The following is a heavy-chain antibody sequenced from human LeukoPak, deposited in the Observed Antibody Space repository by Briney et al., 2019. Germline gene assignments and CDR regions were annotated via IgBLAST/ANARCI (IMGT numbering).Heavy chain of an antibody. Sequence: PSEALSLTCTVSGGSISSSSYYWGWIRQPPGKGLEWIGSIYYSGSTYYNPSLKSRVTISVDTSKNQFSLKLSSVTAADTAVYYCAREDRQLVLGWFDPWGQGTLVTVSS. CDR2: IYYSGST. CDR3: AREDRQLVLGWFDP. V-gene: IGHV4-39*02. D-gene: IGHD6-6*01. J-gene: IGHJ5*02. CDR1: GGSISSSSYY.